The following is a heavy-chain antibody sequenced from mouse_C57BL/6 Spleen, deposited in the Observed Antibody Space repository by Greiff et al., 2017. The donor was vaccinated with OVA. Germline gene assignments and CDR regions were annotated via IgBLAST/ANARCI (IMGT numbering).Heavy chain of an antibody. CDR1: GYAFSSSW. D-gene: IGHD2-5*01. CDR2: IYPGDGDT. Sequence: QVQLQQSGPELVKPGASVKISCKASGYAFSSSWMNWVKQRPGKGLEWIGRIYPGDGDTNYNGKFKGKATLTADKSSSTAYMQLSSLTSEDSAVYFCAPQYSNPRLNYLDYWGQGTTLTVSS. J-gene: IGHJ2*01. CDR3: APQYSNPRLNYLDY. V-gene: IGHV1-82*01.